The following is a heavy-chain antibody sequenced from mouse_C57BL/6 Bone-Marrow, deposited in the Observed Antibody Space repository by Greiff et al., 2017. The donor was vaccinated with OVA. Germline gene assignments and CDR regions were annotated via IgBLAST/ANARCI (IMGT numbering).Heavy chain of an antibody. D-gene: IGHD1-1*01. CDR2: ISSGGSYT. Sequence: EVKLVESGGDLVKPGGSLKLSCAASGFTFSSYGMSWVRQTPDKRLEWVATISSGGSYTYYPDSVKGRFTISRDNAKNTLYLQMSSLKSGSTAMYYCARQHYGSIYYCDYWGQGTTLTVSS. J-gene: IGHJ2*01. V-gene: IGHV5-6*01. CDR3: ARQHYGSIYYCDY. CDR1: GFTFSSYG.